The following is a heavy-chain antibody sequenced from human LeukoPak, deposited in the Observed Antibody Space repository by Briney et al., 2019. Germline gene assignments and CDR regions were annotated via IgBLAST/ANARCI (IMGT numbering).Heavy chain of an antibody. CDR3: ARDAPLRLGEYGFQH. Sequence: ASVKVSCKASGYTFTSYGISWVRQAPGQGLDWMGWISAYNGNTNHAQKLQGRVTMTRDTSTSTAYMELRSLRADDTAVNYCARDAPLRLGEYGFQHWGQGTLVTVSS. J-gene: IGHJ1*01. CDR2: ISAYNGNT. CDR1: GYTFTSYG. V-gene: IGHV1-18*01. D-gene: IGHD3-16*01.